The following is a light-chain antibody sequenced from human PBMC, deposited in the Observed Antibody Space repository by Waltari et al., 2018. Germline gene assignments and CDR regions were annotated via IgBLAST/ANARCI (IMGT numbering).Light chain of an antibody. CDR3: QQYNNWPGT. Sequence: PGERATLSCRASQSVSSNLAWYQQKPGQAPRLLIYGASTRATGIPARFSGSGSGTEFTLTISSLQSEDFAVYSCQQYNNWPGTFGQGTKVEIK. V-gene: IGKV3-15*01. CDR1: QSVSSN. CDR2: GAS. J-gene: IGKJ1*01.